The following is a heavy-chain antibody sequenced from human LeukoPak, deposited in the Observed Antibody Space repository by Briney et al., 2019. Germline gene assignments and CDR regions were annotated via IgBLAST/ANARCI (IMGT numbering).Heavy chain of an antibody. CDR2: IYYSGST. CDR3: ARDLRGYYYDSSGSDDAFDI. Sequence: SETLSLTCTVSGYSISSGYYWGWIRQPPGKGLEWIGYIYYSGSTNYNPSLKSRVTISVDTPKNQFSLKLSSVTAADTAVYYCARDLRGYYYDSSGSDDAFDIWGQGTMVTVSS. CDR1: GYSISSGYY. D-gene: IGHD3-22*01. J-gene: IGHJ3*02. V-gene: IGHV4-61*01.